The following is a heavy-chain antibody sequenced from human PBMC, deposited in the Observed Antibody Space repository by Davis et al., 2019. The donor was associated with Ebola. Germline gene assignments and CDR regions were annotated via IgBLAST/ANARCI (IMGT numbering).Heavy chain of an antibody. V-gene: IGHV4-61*05. J-gene: IGHJ5*02. CDR3: ARWTGGIVTTRGADWFDP. Sequence: SETLSLTCTVSGGSISSSSYYWGWIRQPPGKGLEWIGHIYTSGSTNYNPSLKSRVTISVDTSKNQFSLKLSSVTAADTAVYYCARWTGGIVTTRGADWFDPWGQGTLVTVSS. CDR2: IYTSGST. CDR1: GGSISSSSYY. D-gene: IGHD4-11*01.